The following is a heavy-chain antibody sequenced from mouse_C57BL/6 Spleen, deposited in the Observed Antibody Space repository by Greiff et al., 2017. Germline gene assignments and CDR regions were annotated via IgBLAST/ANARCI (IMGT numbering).Heavy chain of an antibody. CDR1: GYTFTDYY. D-gene: IGHD3-3*01. CDR3: ARGGTWYFDY. J-gene: IGHJ2*01. V-gene: IGHV1-26*01. CDR2: INPNNGGT. Sequence: EVQLQQSGPELVKPGASVKISCKASGYTFTDYYMNWVKQSHGKSLEWIGDINPNNGGTSYNQKFKGKATLTVDKSSSTAYMELRSLTSEDSAVYYCARGGTWYFDYWGQGTTLTVSS.